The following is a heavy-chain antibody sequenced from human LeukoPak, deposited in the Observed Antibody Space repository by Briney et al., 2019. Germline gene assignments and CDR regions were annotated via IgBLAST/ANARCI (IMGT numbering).Heavy chain of an antibody. J-gene: IGHJ4*02. D-gene: IGHD3-22*01. CDR1: RFTFSNYA. Sequence: GGSLRLSCAASRFTFSNYAVHWVRQAPGKGLEWVAVISDDGSNKYYADSVKGRFTISRDNSKNTLYLQMNSLGAKDTAVYYCARESYYYDSGGYYGSFYFDYWGQGTLVTVSS. V-gene: IGHV3-30*01. CDR3: ARESYYYDSGGYYGSFYFDY. CDR2: ISDDGSNK.